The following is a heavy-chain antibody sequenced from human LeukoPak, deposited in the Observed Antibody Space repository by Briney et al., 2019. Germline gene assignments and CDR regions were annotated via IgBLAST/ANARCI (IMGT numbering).Heavy chain of an antibody. CDR1: GGSISSSSYY. Sequence: SETLSLTCNVPGGSISSSSYYWGWIRQPPGKRLEWTGSIFYSGTTYYNPSLKSRVTISEDTSTNQFTLKLSSVTAADTAMYYCARLCDFWSGYIDYWGQGTLVTVSS. D-gene: IGHD3-3*01. V-gene: IGHV4-39*01. CDR3: ARLCDFWSGYIDY. J-gene: IGHJ4*02. CDR2: IFYSGTT.